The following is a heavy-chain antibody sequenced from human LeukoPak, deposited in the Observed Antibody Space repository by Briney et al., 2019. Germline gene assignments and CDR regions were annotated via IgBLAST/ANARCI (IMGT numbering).Heavy chain of an antibody. Sequence: GGSLRLSCAASGFSFSSYAMSWVRQAPGKGLEWVSYISSSGSTIYYADSVKGRFTISRDNAKNSLYLQMNSLRAEDTAVYYCARWLVRLRSFDYWGQGTLVTVSS. CDR2: ISSSGSTI. V-gene: IGHV3-48*04. CDR3: ARWLVRLRSFDY. J-gene: IGHJ4*02. D-gene: IGHD6-6*01. CDR1: GFSFSSYA.